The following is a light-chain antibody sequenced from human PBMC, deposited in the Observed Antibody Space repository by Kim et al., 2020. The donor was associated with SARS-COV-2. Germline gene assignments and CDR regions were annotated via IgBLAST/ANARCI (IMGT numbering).Light chain of an antibody. Sequence: VSPGQTASITCSGAKVGDNYAYWYQQKPGQSPVLVIYQHTKRPSGISQRFSGSSSGNTATLTISPAQTVDEADYYCQAWDSSTAVFGGGTQLTVL. CDR1: KVGDNY. J-gene: IGLJ3*02. CDR3: QAWDSSTAV. CDR2: QHT. V-gene: IGLV3-1*01.